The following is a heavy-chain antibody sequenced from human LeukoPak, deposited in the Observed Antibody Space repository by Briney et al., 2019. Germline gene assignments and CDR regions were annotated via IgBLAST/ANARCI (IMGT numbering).Heavy chain of an antibody. V-gene: IGHV3-23*01. D-gene: IGHD6-19*01. CDR2: ISGSGGRT. CDR1: GFTFSSYG. CDR3: AKDLVAVAGNADGYDY. J-gene: IGHJ4*02. Sequence: GGSLRLSCAASGFTFSSYGMSWVRQAPGKGLEWVSAISGSGGRTYYADSVKGRFTISRDNSKNTLYLQMNSLRAEDTAVYYCAKDLVAVAGNADGYDYWGQGTLVTVSS.